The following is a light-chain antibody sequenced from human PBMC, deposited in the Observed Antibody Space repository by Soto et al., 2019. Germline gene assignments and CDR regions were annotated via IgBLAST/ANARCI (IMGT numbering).Light chain of an antibody. CDR3: LLSYSGPRV. V-gene: IGLV7-46*01. J-gene: IGLJ2*01. CDR2: DTS. CDR1: TGTVTSGHY. Sequence: QAVVTQEPSLTVSPGGTVTLTCGSSTGTVTSGHYPFWFQQKPGQAPRTLIYDTSNKPSWIPARFSASLLGGKAALTLSGAQPEDEAEYYCLLSYSGPRVFGGGTKVTVL.